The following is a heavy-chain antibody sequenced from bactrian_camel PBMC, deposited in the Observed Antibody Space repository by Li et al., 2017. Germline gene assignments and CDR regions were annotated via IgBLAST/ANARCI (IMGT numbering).Heavy chain of an antibody. CDR2: INSRGVT. Sequence: VQLVESGGGLVQPGGSLRLSCAASGFTFKFSDMCWVRQAPGKKDFDIEWVSGINSRGVTTYADSVKGRFTISRDNAKNTLYLQLDSLKTDDTAMYYCTTRPRGYLNFTPSSQGTQVTVS. J-gene: IGHJ4*01. CDR1: GFTFKFSD. V-gene: IGHV3S40*01. D-gene: IGHD3*01.